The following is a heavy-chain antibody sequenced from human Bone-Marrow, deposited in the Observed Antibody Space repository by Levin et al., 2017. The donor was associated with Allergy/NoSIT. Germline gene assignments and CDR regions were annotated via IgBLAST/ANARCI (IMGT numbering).Heavy chain of an antibody. CDR1: GFTVNNNY. CDR3: ARSRDYGDHLDY. Sequence: GGSLRLSCAASGFTVNNNYMNWVRQAPGKGLEWVALLYSGGSTDYADSVKGRFTMSRDNSKNTLYLQMNSLRAEDTAVYYCARSRDYGDHLDYWGQGTLVTVSS. J-gene: IGHJ4*02. CDR2: LYSGGST. V-gene: IGHV3-53*01. D-gene: IGHD4-17*01.